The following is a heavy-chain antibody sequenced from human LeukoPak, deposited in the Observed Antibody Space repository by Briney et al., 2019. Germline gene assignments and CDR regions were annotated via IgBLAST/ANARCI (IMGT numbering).Heavy chain of an antibody. Sequence: ASVKVSCKASGYTFTGYYMHWVRQAPGQGLEWMGWINPNSGGTNYAQKFQGRVTMTRDTSISTAYMELSRLRSDDTAVYYCARVKATTYYDFWSGYGPLFDYWGQGTLVTVSS. CDR1: GYTFTGYY. J-gene: IGHJ4*02. CDR2: INPNSGGT. CDR3: ARVKATTYYDFWSGYGPLFDY. D-gene: IGHD3-3*01. V-gene: IGHV1-2*02.